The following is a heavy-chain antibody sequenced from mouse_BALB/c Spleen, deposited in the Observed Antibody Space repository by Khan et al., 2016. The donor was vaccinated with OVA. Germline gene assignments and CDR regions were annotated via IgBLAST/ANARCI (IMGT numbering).Heavy chain of an antibody. CDR1: GFNIKDTY. D-gene: IGHD2-4*01. CDR3: ASSYDYDDGYAMDY. V-gene: IGHV14-3*02. CDR2: IDPANGNT. Sequence: EVQLQQSGAELVKPGASVKLSCTASGFNIKDTYMHWVKQRPEQGLEWIGRIDPANGNTKYDPKFQGKATITADTSSNTAYLQLSSLTSEDTAVYYCASSYDYDDGYAMDYWGQGTSVTVSS. J-gene: IGHJ4*01.